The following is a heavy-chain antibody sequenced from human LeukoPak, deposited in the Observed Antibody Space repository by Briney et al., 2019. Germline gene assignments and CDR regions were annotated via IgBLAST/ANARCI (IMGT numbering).Heavy chain of an antibody. Sequence: GGSLRLSCAASGFTFSNYEMNWVRQAPGKGLEYVSAISSNGGSTYYANSVKGRFTISRDNPKNTLYLQMGSLRAEDMAVYYCARDDDDSSGYYFGVSDYWGQGTLVTVSS. CDR2: ISSNGGST. V-gene: IGHV3-64*01. CDR1: GFTFSNYE. D-gene: IGHD3-22*01. J-gene: IGHJ4*02. CDR3: ARDDDDSSGYYFGVSDY.